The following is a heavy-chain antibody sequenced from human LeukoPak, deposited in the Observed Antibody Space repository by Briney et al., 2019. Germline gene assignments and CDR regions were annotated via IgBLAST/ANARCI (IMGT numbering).Heavy chain of an antibody. D-gene: IGHD2-2*01. V-gene: IGHV5-51*01. CDR1: GYSFTSHW. Sequence: GVSLKISCKGSGYSFTSHWIGWVRQMPGKGLEWMGIIYPGDSDTRYNPSFRGQVTISADKSISTAYLQWTSLKPSDTAMYYCARTSSTYNYYMDVWGKGTTVTVSS. J-gene: IGHJ6*03. CDR2: IYPGDSDT. CDR3: ARTSSTYNYYMDV.